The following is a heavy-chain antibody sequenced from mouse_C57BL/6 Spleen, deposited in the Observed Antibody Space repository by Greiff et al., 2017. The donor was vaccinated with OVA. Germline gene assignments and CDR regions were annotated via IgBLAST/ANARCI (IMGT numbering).Heavy chain of an antibody. J-gene: IGHJ3*01. V-gene: IGHV2-2*01. CDR1: GFSLTSYG. Sequence: QVQLQQSGPGLVQPSQSLSITCTVSGFSLTSYGVHWVRQSPGKGLEWLGVIWSGGSTDYNAAFISRLSISKDNSKSQVFFKMNSLQADDTAIYYCASQIYDGYYVLAYWGQGTLVTVSA. D-gene: IGHD2-3*01. CDR3: ASQIYDGYYVLAY. CDR2: IWSGGST.